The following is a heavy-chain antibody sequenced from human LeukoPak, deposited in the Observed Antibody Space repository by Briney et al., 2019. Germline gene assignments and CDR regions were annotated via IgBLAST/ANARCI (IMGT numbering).Heavy chain of an antibody. CDR1: GGSISSSSYY. CDR3: ARVSRGNSVGGDY. Sequence: TSETLSLTCTVSGGSISSSSYYWGWIRQPPGKGLEWIGYIYYSGSTNYNPSLKSRVTISVDTSKNQFSLKLSSVTAADTAMYYCARVSRGNSVGGDYWGQGTLVTVSS. J-gene: IGHJ4*02. V-gene: IGHV4-61*05. CDR2: IYYSGST. D-gene: IGHD4-23*01.